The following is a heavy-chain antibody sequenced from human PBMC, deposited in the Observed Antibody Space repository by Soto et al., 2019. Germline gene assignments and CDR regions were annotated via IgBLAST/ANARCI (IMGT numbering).Heavy chain of an antibody. V-gene: IGHV3-23*01. J-gene: IGHJ6*02. CDR2: ISASGATT. Sequence: EVQVLESGGGFVQPGGSLRLSCSGSGFTLSSYAMSWVRQAPGKGLEWVSGISASGATTYYTDSVRGRFTISRDNSKTTLSLQINNLRAEDTAVYYCARVSLGASTIADYSYYGMDVWGQGTTVTVSS. CDR1: GFTLSSYA. D-gene: IGHD1-26*01. CDR3: ARVSLGASTIADYSYYGMDV.